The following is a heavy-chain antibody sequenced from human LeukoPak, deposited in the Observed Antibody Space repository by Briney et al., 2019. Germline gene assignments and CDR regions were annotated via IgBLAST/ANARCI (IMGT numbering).Heavy chain of an antibody. CDR3: ARHQIVGATRSPFDY. J-gene: IGHJ4*02. V-gene: IGHV5-51*01. Sequence: PGESLKISCKGSGYSFTTYWIGWVRQMPGKGLEWMGIIYPGDSDTRYNPSFQGQVTISADKSISTAYLQWSSLKASDTAMYYCARHQIVGATRSPFDYWGQGTLVTVYS. D-gene: IGHD1-26*01. CDR2: IYPGDSDT. CDR1: GYSFTTYW.